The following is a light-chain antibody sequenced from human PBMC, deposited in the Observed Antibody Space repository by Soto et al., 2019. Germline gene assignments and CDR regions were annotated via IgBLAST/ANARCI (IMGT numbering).Light chain of an antibody. CDR3: QQYYSAPYT. Sequence: DIVMTQSPDSLAVSLDERATINCKSSRSVLHSSNNQNYLAWYQQKPRQSPKLLIYWASTRESGVPDRFSGSGSGTDFTLTINDLQAEDVAVYYCQQYYSAPYTFGQGSQVEIK. J-gene: IGKJ2*01. CDR1: RSVLHSSNNQNY. CDR2: WAS. V-gene: IGKV4-1*01.